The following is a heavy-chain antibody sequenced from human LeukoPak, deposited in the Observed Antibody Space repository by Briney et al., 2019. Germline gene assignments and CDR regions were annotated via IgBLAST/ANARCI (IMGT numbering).Heavy chain of an antibody. Sequence: GGSLRLSCAASGFIFSSYSMNWVRQAPGKGLEWVSYISSSSSTIYYADSVKGRFTISRDNAKNSLYLQMNSLRAEDTAVYYCAKGGHYSSSAEIDYWGQGTLVTVSS. J-gene: IGHJ4*02. CDR1: GFIFSSYS. CDR3: AKGGHYSSSAEIDY. CDR2: ISSSSSTI. V-gene: IGHV3-48*01. D-gene: IGHD6-13*01.